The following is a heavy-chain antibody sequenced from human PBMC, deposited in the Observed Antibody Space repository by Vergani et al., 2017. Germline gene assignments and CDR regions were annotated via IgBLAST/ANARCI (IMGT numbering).Heavy chain of an antibody. CDR1: GFTFSSYA. CDR2: ISGSGGST. V-gene: IGHV3-23*01. CDR3: AKMKGATMVRGVIGGPPYYYYGMDV. J-gene: IGHJ6*02. Sequence: EVQLLESGGGLVQPGGSLRLSCAASGFTFSSYAMSWVRQAPGKGLEWVSAISGSGGSTYYADSVKGRFTISRDNSKNTLYLQMNSLRAEDTAVYYCAKMKGATMVRGVIGGPPYYYYGMDVWGQGTMVTVSS. D-gene: IGHD3-10*01.